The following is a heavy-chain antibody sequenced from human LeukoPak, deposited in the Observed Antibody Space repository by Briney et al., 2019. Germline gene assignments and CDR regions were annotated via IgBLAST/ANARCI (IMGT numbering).Heavy chain of an antibody. CDR3: ARDKVLPVWLVVGTYRGGLDV. V-gene: IGHV3-33*01. D-gene: IGHD2-15*01. CDR1: GFTFSSYG. J-gene: IGHJ6*02. CDR2: IWYDGSNK. Sequence: GRSLRLSCAASGFTFSSYGMHWVRQAPGKGLEWVAGIWYDGSNKYYADSVKGRFTISRDNSKNTLYLQMNSLRAEDTAVYYCARDKVLPVWLVVGTYRGGLDVWGQGTTVTVSS.